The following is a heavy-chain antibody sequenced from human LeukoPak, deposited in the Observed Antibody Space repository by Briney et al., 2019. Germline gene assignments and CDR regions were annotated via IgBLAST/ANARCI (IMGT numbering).Heavy chain of an antibody. CDR1: GYTFTGYY. CDR3: AREPHYDLLTGYALGYLDL. J-gene: IGHJ2*01. V-gene: IGHV1-2*02. D-gene: IGHD3-9*01. CDR2: INSNSGDT. Sequence: ASVNVSCKASGYTFTGYYMHWARQAPGQGLEGMGWINSNSGDTNYAQKFQGRVTMTRDTSISTAYMELSRLRSDDTAVYYCAREPHYDLLTGYALGYLDLWGRGTLLTVSS.